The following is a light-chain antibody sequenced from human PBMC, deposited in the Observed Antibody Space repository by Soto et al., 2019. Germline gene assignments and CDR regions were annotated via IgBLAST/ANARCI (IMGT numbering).Light chain of an antibody. Sequence: EVVLTQSPGTLSLSPWDRATLSCTASQSVSSNSLAWYQQIPGQPPRLLIYGASSRATGVPDRFTGSGSETHFTLTITRLEPEDFAVFYCQHSGRSPPLTFGGGTKVDIK. CDR3: QHSGRSPPLT. CDR2: GAS. CDR1: QSVSSNS. V-gene: IGKV3-20*01. J-gene: IGKJ4*01.